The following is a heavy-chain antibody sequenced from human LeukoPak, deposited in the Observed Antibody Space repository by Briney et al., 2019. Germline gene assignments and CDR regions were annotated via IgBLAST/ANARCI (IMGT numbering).Heavy chain of an antibody. D-gene: IGHD3-10*01. Sequence: PSETLSLTCTVSDGSISNYYWTWIRQPPGKGLEWIRYIYYSGSTNYNPSLKSRVTISVDTSKNQFSLKLTSVTAADTAVYYCARRHKVGAGDALDIWGQGTMVTVSS. J-gene: IGHJ3*02. CDR3: ARRHKVGAGDALDI. V-gene: IGHV4-59*08. CDR2: IYYSGST. CDR1: DGSISNYY.